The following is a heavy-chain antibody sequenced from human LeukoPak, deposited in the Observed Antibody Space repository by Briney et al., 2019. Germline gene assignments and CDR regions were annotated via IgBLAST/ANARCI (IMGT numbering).Heavy chain of an antibody. CDR2: ISGSGGST. Sequence: GGSLRLSCAASGFTFSSYAMSWVRQAPGKGLEWVSAISGSGGSTYYADSVKGRFIISRDNSKNTLYLQMNSLRAEDTAVYYCAKDRSDWSKLAFDYWGQGTLVTVSS. D-gene: IGHD6-19*01. J-gene: IGHJ4*02. CDR1: GFTFSSYA. V-gene: IGHV3-23*01. CDR3: AKDRSDWSKLAFDY.